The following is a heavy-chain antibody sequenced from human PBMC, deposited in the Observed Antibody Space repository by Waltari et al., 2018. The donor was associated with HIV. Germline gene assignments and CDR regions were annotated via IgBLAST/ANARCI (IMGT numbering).Heavy chain of an antibody. Sequence: EVQLVESGGGLVQSGGSLRLSCAASGFTFSSYWMHWVGQAPGKGLVWVSRINSDGSSRSYADSVKGRFTISRDNAKNTLYLQMNSLRAEDTAVYYCARDLGGSSGYNDCWGQGTLVTVSS. CDR2: INSDGSSR. V-gene: IGHV3-74*01. J-gene: IGHJ4*02. CDR1: GFTFSSYW. CDR3: ARDLGGSSGYNDC. D-gene: IGHD3-22*01.